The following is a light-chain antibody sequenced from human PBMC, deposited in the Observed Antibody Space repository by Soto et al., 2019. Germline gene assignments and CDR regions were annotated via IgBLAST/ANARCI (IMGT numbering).Light chain of an antibody. CDR2: GAS. CDR3: QQYGSSPRT. J-gene: IGKJ1*01. V-gene: IGKV3-20*01. CDR1: QIVSSN. Sequence: EIVLTQSPVTLSVSPGERATLSCRASQIVSSNLAWYQQKPGQAPRLLIYGASSRATGIPDRFSGSGSGTDFTLTISRLEPEDFAVYYCQQYGSSPRTFGQGTKVDI.